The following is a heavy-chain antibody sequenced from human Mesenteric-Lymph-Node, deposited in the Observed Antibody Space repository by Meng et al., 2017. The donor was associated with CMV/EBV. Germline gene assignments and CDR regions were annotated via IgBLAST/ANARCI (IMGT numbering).Heavy chain of an antibody. Sequence: ETLSLTCAASGFIVSSSYMSWVRQAPGKGLEWVSVIYSGGGTYYADSVKGRFTISRDNAKNTLYLQMHSLRAEDTAVYYCARDIPRRRVEFWSETWVGGMDVWGQGTTVTVSS. CDR1: GFIVSSSY. V-gene: IGHV3-53*01. J-gene: IGHJ6*02. CDR2: IYSGGGT. CDR3: ARDIPRRRVEFWSETWVGGMDV. D-gene: IGHD3-3*01.